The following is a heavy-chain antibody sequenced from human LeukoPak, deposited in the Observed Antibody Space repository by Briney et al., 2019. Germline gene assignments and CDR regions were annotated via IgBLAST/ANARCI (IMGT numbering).Heavy chain of an antibody. CDR1: GFTFSNYW. CDR3: ARASGTADFDY. V-gene: IGHV3-7*01. D-gene: IGHD1-7*01. Sequence: PGGSLRLSCAASGFTFSNYWMSWVRQAPGKGLEWVANIKQDGSEKYYVDSVKGRFTISRDNAKNSLYLQMNSLRAEDTAVYYCARASGTADFDYWGQGTLVTVSS. CDR2: IKQDGSEK. J-gene: IGHJ4*02.